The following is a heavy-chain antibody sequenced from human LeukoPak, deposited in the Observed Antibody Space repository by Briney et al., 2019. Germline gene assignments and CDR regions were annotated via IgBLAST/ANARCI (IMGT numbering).Heavy chain of an antibody. D-gene: IGHD4-11*01. Sequence: AGGSLILSCAASGFTFSNYAMSGVRQAPGKGLEWVSGISGSGGRIYYADSVKGRFTVSRDNSKNTLYLQMNSLRAEDTAVYYCARDLRVPDNSNPDYRGQGSLVTVSS. CDR1: GFTFSNYA. CDR3: ARDLRVPDNSNPDY. CDR2: ISGSGGRI. V-gene: IGHV3-23*01. J-gene: IGHJ4*02.